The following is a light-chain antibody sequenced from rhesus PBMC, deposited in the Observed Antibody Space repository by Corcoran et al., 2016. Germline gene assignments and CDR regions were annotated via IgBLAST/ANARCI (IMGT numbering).Light chain of an antibody. V-gene: IGLV2-13*03. CDR2: EVS. Sequence: QAAPTQSPSVSGSPGQSVTISCTGSSSDIGGYDRVAWYQQHPGKAPKLMIFEVSKRPSGLSDRFSGSKSGNTASLTISGLQAEDEADYYCCSFARGNTFIFGSGTRLTVL. J-gene: IGLJ1*01. CDR3: CSFARGNTFI. CDR1: SSDIGGYDR.